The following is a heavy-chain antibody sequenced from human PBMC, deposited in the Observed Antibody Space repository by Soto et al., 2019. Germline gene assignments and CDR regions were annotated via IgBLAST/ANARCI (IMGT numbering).Heavy chain of an antibody. CDR2: ISGSGGST. CDR3: AKDLYDILTGYYPAYGMDV. J-gene: IGHJ6*02. CDR1: GGTISSHA. V-gene: IGHV3-23*01. Sequence: LILSCAAAGGTISSHAMSWISPEQGKGLEWVSAISGSGGSTYYADSVKGRFTISRDNSKNTLYLQMNSLRAEDTAVYYCAKDLYDILTGYYPAYGMDVWVQGTSVTGS. D-gene: IGHD3-9*01.